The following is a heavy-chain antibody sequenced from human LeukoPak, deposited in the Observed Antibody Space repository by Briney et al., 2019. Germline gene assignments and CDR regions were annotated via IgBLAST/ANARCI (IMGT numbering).Heavy chain of an antibody. D-gene: IGHD1-26*01. CDR2: IIPIFGSA. J-gene: IGHJ3*02. V-gene: IGHV1-69*13. CDR3: AGGDSGGYPSYDAFDI. Sequence: ASVKVSCKASGGTFSSYAISWVRQAPGQGLEWMGGIIPIFGSANYAQKFQGRVTITADESTSTAYMELSSLRSEDTAVYYCAGGDSGGYPSYDAFDIWGQGTMVTVSS. CDR1: GGTFSSYA.